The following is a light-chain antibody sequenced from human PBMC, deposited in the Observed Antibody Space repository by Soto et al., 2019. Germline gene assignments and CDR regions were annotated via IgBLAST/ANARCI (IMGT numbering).Light chain of an antibody. Sequence: EIVLTQSPGTLSLSPGETATLSCRASQTVNSDYLAWFQQRPGQAPRFLIYDASNRATGIPARFSGSGSGTDFTLTISSLEPEDFAVYYCQQRSNWPPSITFGQGTRLEI. CDR1: QTVNSDY. CDR3: QQRSNWPPSIT. CDR2: DAS. J-gene: IGKJ5*01. V-gene: IGKV3-11*01.